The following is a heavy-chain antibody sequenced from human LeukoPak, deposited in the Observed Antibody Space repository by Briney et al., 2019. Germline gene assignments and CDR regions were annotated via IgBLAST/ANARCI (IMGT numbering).Heavy chain of an antibody. J-gene: IGHJ4*02. CDR3: ARXTSTWYLEY. D-gene: IGHD6-13*01. CDR2: XXYXSXWXX. V-gene: IGHV6-1*01. Sequence: XXXYXSXWXXXYAASVRXRXTISPDTSKNQFYLQLNSVTPEXAAVYXCARXTSTWYLEYWGQGTVVTVSS.